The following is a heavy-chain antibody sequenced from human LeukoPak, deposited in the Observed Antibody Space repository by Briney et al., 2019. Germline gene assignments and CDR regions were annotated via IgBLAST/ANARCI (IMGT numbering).Heavy chain of an antibody. D-gene: IGHD5-24*01. Sequence: ASVKVSCTASGYTCTDYYMHWVRQAPGQGLEWVGYINPNTGGTHYAQQFEGRVTMTRDTSVRTAFMELSSLRSDDTAVYYCARDQGDGYDPWGQGTLVTVSS. CDR2: INPNTGGT. V-gene: IGHV1-2*02. J-gene: IGHJ5*02. CDR3: ARDQGDGYDP. CDR1: GYTCTDYY.